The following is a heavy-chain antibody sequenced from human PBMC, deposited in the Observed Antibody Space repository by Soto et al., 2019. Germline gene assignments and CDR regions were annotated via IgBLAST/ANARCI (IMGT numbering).Heavy chain of an antibody. CDR1: GFTFSSYG. CDR2: ISYDGSNK. Sequence: GGSLRLSCAASGFTFSSYGMHWVRQAPGKGLEWVAVISYDGSNKYYADSVKGRFTISRDNSKNTLYLQMNSLRAEDTAVYYCAKDGEQQLFYYYYMDVWGKGTTVTVSS. J-gene: IGHJ6*03. V-gene: IGHV3-30*18. CDR3: AKDGEQQLFYYYYMDV. D-gene: IGHD6-13*01.